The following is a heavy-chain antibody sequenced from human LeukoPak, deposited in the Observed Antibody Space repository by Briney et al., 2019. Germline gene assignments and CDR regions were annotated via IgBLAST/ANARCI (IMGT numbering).Heavy chain of an antibody. J-gene: IGHJ4*02. V-gene: IGHV3-23*01. Sequence: PGGSLRLSCTASGFTFSNYAMTWVRQAPGKGLEWVSGISGNGGSTYYADSVKGRFTISRDYSKNSLHLQMDSLRAGDTAVYYCAKTSGSYFAGFDCWGQGTLVTVSS. D-gene: IGHD3-22*01. CDR3: AKTSGSYFAGFDC. CDR2: ISGNGGST. CDR1: GFTFSNYA.